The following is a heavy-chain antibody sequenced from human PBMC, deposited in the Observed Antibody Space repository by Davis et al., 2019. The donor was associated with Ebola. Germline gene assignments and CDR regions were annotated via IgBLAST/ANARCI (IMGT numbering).Heavy chain of an antibody. Sequence: SETLSLTCAVYGGSFSGYYWSWIRQPPGKGLEWIGYIYYSGSTYYNPSLKSRVTISVDTSKNQFSLKLSSVTAADTAVYYCARGRGRWLRSASIGYWGQGTLVTVSS. CDR2: IYYSGST. D-gene: IGHD5-12*01. V-gene: IGHV4-34*09. CDR3: ARGRGRWLRSASIGY. CDR1: GGSFSGYY. J-gene: IGHJ4*02.